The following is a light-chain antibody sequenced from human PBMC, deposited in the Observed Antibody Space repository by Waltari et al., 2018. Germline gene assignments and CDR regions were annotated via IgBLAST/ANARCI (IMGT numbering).Light chain of an antibody. CDR3: QAWDSDTVI. Sequence: SYELIQPPSVSVSPGQTASLTCSGVNLGDKYASWYQQKPGQSPVLFIYQDSTRPSGISDRISGSNSENTATLTISGTQAVDEADYYCQAWDSDTVIFGVGTNLTVL. J-gene: IGLJ2*01. CDR1: NLGDKY. CDR2: QDS. V-gene: IGLV3-1*01.